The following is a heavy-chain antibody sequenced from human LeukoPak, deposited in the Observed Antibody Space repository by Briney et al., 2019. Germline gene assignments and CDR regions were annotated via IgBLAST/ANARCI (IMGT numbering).Heavy chain of an antibody. CDR3: ASVGVVVPAASNWFDP. CDR1: GYTFTGYY. J-gene: IGHJ5*02. Sequence: GASVKVSCKASGYTFTGYYMHWVRQAPGQGLEWMGWINPNSGGTNYAQKFQGRVTMTRDTSISTAYMELSRLRSEDTAVYYCASVGVVVPAASNWFDPWGQGTLVTVSS. CDR2: INPNSGGT. D-gene: IGHD2-2*01. V-gene: IGHV1-2*02.